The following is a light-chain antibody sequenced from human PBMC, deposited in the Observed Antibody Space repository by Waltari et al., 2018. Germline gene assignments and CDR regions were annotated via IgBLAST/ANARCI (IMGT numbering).Light chain of an antibody. J-gene: IGKJ1*01. CDR1: QSIGRL. Sequence: DIQMTQTPSSLSAFVGDRVTITCRASQSIGRLLNWYQQKPGRAPKLLIFAAFSLQSGFPSTFSGSYGGYGSDFILTINSLQPEDFATYYCQQSHSIPLTFGQWTMLEPK. V-gene: IGKV1-39*01. CDR2: AAF. CDR3: QQSHSIPLT.